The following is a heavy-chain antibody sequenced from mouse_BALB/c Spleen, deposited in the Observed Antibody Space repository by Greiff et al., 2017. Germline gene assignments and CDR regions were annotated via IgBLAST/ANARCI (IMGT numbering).Heavy chain of an antibody. CDR2: INPSNGGT. CDR3: TRWGSSYYGNYLYAMDY. D-gene: IGHD2-1*01. CDR1: GYTFTSYY. Sequence: QVQLQQSGAELVKPGASVKLSCKASGYTFTSYYMYWVKQRPGQGLEWIGEINPSNGGTNFNEKFKSKATLTVDKSSSTAYMQLSSLTSEDSAVYYCTRWGSSYYGNYLYAMDYWGQGTSVTVSS. J-gene: IGHJ4*01. V-gene: IGHV1S81*02.